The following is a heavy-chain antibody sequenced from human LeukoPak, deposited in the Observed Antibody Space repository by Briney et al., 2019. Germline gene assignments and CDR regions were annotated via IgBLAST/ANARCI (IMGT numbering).Heavy chain of an antibody. Sequence: QSGGSLRLSCAAYGFTFSSYGMHWVRQAPGKGLEWVAFIRYDGSNKYYADSVKGRFTISRDNSKNTLYLQMNSLRAEDTAVYYCAKERDTAMVTIDYWGQGTLVTVSS. CDR2: IRYDGSNK. V-gene: IGHV3-30*02. CDR3: AKERDTAMVTIDY. CDR1: GFTFSSYG. D-gene: IGHD5-18*01. J-gene: IGHJ4*02.